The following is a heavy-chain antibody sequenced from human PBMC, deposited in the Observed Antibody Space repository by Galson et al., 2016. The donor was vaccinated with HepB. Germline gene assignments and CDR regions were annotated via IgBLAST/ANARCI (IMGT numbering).Heavy chain of an antibody. V-gene: IGHV1-69*13. CDR3: AGTLSTAMVNFDY. J-gene: IGHJ4*02. CDR1: GGTFSSYA. D-gene: IGHD5-18*01. CDR2: IIPIFGTA. Sequence: SVKVSCKASGGTFSSYAISWVRQAPGQGLEWMGGIIPIFGTANYAQKFQGRVTITADESTSTAYMELSSLRSEDTAVYYCAGTLSTAMVNFDYWGQGTLVTVSS.